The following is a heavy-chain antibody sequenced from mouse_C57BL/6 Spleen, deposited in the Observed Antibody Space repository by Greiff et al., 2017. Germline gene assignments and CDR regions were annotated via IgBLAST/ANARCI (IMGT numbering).Heavy chain of an antibody. D-gene: IGHD1-1*01. V-gene: IGHV5-9*01. CDR2: ISGGGGNT. J-gene: IGHJ2*01. CDR1: GFTFSSYT. Sequence: EVMLVESGGGLVKPGGSLKLSCAASGFTFSSYTMSWVRQTPEKRLEWVATISGGGGNTYYPDSVKGRFTISRDNAKNTLYLQMSSLRSEDTALYYCARKGYYGSSYPYFDYWGQGTTLTVSS. CDR3: ARKGYYGSSYPYFDY.